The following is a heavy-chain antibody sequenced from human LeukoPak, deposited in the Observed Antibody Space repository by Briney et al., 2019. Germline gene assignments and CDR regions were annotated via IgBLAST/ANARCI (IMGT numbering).Heavy chain of an antibody. D-gene: IGHD3-22*01. J-gene: IGHJ4*02. Sequence: GGSLRLSCAASGFTFSDYYMSWIRQAPGKGLEWVSYISSSGSTIYYADSVKGRFTISRDNAKNSLYLQMNSLRAEDTALYYCAAYYYDSSGHSYFDYWGQGTLVTVSS. CDR3: AAYYYDSSGHSYFDY. CDR2: ISSSGSTI. V-gene: IGHV3-11*01. CDR1: GFTFSDYY.